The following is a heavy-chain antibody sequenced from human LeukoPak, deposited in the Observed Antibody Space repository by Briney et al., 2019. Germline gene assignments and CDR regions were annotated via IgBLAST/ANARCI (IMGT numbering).Heavy chain of an antibody. CDR3: ARDPYYYDSSGYYRPEGAFDI. Sequence: ASVKVSCKASGYTFTSYGISWVRQAPGQALEWMEWISAYNGNTNYAQKLQGRDTMTTDTSTSTAYMELRSLRSDDTAVYYCARDPYYYDSSGYYRPEGAFDIWGQGTMVTVSS. CDR2: ISAYNGNT. J-gene: IGHJ3*02. V-gene: IGHV1-18*01. D-gene: IGHD3-22*01. CDR1: GYTFTSYG.